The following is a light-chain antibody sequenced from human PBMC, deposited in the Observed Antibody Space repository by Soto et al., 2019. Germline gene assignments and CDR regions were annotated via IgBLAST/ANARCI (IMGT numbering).Light chain of an antibody. J-gene: IGKJ2*01. CDR1: QSVSRNF. CDR3: QQFGSSPYT. CDR2: GAS. V-gene: IGKV3-20*01. Sequence: EIVLTQSPGTLSLSPGERATLSCGASQSVSRNFLAWYQQRPGQAPRLLIYGASNRATGIPDRFSGSGSGTAFTLTISRLEPEDFAVYYCQQFGSSPYTFGQGTKLDIK.